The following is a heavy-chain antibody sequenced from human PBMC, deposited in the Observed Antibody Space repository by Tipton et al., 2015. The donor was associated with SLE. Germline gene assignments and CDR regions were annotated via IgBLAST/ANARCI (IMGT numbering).Heavy chain of an antibody. Sequence: TLSLTCTISGGSVSSSDYYWGWIRQPPGKGLEWIGSMYYRGSTYYDPSLESRVTISIDTSKNQFSLQLTSVTAADTAVYYCARLVIPDISWTTIDYWGQGTLANVSS. J-gene: IGHJ4*02. V-gene: IGHV4-39*07. CDR3: ARLVIPDISWTTIDY. CDR2: MYYRGST. D-gene: IGHD6-13*01. CDR1: GGSVSSSDYY.